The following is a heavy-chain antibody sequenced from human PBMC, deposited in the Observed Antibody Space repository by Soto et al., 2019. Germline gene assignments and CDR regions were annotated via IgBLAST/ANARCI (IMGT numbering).Heavy chain of an antibody. V-gene: IGHV4-34*01. CDR2: INHSGST. CDR3: ARARRITMVRGVIITAYYFDY. D-gene: IGHD3-10*01. CDR1: GGSFSGYY. Sequence: SETLSLTCAVYGGSFSGYYWSWIRQPPGKGLEWIGEINHSGSTNYNPSLKSRVTISVDTSKNQFSLKLSSVTAADTAVYYCARARRITMVRGVIITAYYFDYWGQGTLVTVSS. J-gene: IGHJ4*02.